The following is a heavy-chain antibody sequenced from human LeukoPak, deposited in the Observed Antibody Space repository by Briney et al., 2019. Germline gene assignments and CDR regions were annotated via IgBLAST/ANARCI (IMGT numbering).Heavy chain of an antibody. J-gene: IGHJ4*02. CDR1: GGSISIYY. CDR3: ARIIVVTSTDYFDS. V-gene: IGHV4-59*08. CDR2: IYYSGST. Sequence: PSETLSLTCTVSGGSISIYYWSWIRQPPGKGLEWIGYIYYSGSTNYNPSLKSRVTISVDTSKNQFSLHLSSVTAADTALYYCARIIVVTSTDYFDSWGQGTLVTVSS. D-gene: IGHD2/OR15-2a*01.